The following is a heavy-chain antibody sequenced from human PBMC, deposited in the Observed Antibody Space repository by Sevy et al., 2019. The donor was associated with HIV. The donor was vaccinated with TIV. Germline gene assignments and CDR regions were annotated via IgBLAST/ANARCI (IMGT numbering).Heavy chain of an antibody. CDR2: ISYDGSNK. J-gene: IGHJ4*02. D-gene: IGHD3-3*01. CDR1: GFTFSSYG. V-gene: IGHV3-30*03. CDR3: ARDLGIPWSGYLDY. Sequence: GGSLRLSCAASGFTFSSYGMHWVRQAPGKGLEWVAVISYDGSNKYYADSVKGRFTISRDNSKNTLYLQMNSLRAEDTAVYYCARDLGIPWSGYLDYWGQGTLVTVSS.